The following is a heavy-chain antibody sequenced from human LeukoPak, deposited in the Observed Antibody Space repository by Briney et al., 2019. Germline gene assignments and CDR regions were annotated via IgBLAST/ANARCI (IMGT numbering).Heavy chain of an antibody. CDR3: AREVASWGCFDY. CDR2: INPNSGGT. Sequence: ASVRVSCKASGYTFTGYYMHWVRQAPGQGLEWMGWINPNSGGTNYAQKFQGRVTMTRDTSISTAYMELSRLRSDDTAVYYCAREVASWGCFDYWGQGTLVTVSS. J-gene: IGHJ4*02. CDR1: GYTFTGYY. V-gene: IGHV1-2*02. D-gene: IGHD3-16*01.